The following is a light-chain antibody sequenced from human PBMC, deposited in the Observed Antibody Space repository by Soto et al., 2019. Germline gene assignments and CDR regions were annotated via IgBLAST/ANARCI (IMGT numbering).Light chain of an antibody. Sequence: QSVLTQPPSVSGAPGQRVTISCTGSSSNIGAGYDVHWYQQLLGTAPKLLIYGNNNRPSGVPDRFSGSKSGTSASLAITGLQAEDEGDYYCQSYDSSLSGYVVFGGGIKVTVL. CDR3: QSYDSSLSGYVV. CDR1: SSNIGAGYD. V-gene: IGLV1-40*01. CDR2: GNN. J-gene: IGLJ2*01.